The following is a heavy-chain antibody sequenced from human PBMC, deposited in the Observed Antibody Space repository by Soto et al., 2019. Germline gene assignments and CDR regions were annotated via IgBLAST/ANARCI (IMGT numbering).Heavy chain of an antibody. D-gene: IGHD3-3*01. Sequence: GGSLRLSCIASGFTFGDYAMSWFRQAPGKGLEWVGFIRSKVYGGTTEYAASVKGRFTISRDDSISIAYLQMNSLKTEDTAVYYCTSTIFGVVIPGGYYYGMEGWGQGTTVTVSS. CDR2: IRSKVYGGTT. J-gene: IGHJ6*02. V-gene: IGHV3-49*03. CDR1: GFTFGDYA. CDR3: TSTIFGVVIPGGYYYGMEG.